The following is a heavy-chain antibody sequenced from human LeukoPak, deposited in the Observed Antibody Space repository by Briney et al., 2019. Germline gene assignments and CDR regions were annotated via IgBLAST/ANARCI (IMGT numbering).Heavy chain of an antibody. CDR1: GGSISSYY. J-gene: IGHJ4*02. CDR3: ARAPFRYSYMYYFDY. CDR2: IYYSGST. Sequence: SETLSLTCTVSGGSISSYYWSWIRQPPGKGLEWIGYIYYSGSTNYNPSLKSRVTISVDTSKNQFSLKLSSVTAADTAVYYCARAPFRYSYMYYFDYWGQGTLVTVSS. V-gene: IGHV4-59*01. D-gene: IGHD5-18*01.